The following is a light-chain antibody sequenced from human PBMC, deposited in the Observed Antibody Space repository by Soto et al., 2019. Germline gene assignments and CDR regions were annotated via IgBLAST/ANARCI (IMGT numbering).Light chain of an antibody. CDR3: QHRSNWPPG. Sequence: EVVLTQSPATLSLSPGERATLSCRASQSVGTFLGWYQQKPGQVPRLLIYDTSKRATGIPARFSGSGSGTDFFLTISSLAPEDIAVYYCQHRSNWPPGFGQGTRL. CDR1: QSVGTF. J-gene: IGKJ5*01. CDR2: DTS. V-gene: IGKV3-11*01.